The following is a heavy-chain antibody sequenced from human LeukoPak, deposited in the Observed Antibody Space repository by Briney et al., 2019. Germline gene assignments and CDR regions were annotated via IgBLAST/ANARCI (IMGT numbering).Heavy chain of an antibody. D-gene: IGHD6-6*01. CDR1: GGTFSSHA. CDR2: IIPIFGSA. V-gene: IGHV1-69*13. Sequence: SVKVSCKASGGTFSSHAISWVRQAPGQGLEWMGGIIPIFGSANYAQKFQGRVTITADESTSTAYMELSSLRSEDTAVYYCASGIAARSVWDYYYYYMDVWGKGTTVTVSS. J-gene: IGHJ6*03. CDR3: ASGIAARSVWDYYYYYMDV.